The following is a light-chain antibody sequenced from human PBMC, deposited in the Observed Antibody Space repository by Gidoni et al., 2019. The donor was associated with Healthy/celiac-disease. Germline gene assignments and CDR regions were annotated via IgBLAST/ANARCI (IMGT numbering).Light chain of an antibody. CDR1: QGISSY. J-gene: IGKJ5*01. V-gene: IGKV1-9*01. Sequence: IQLTQSPSSLSASVGDRVTITCRASQGISSYLAWYQQKPGKAPKLLIYAASTLQSGVPSRFSGSGSGTDFTLTISRLQPEDFATYYCQQLNSYLITFGQXTRLEI. CDR3: QQLNSYLIT. CDR2: AAS.